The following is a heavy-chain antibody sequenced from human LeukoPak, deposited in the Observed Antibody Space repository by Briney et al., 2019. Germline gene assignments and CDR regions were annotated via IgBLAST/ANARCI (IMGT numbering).Heavy chain of an antibody. V-gene: IGHV3-33*06. CDR1: GFTFSSYG. CDR2: IWYDGSNK. Sequence: PGRSLRLSCAASGFTFSSYGMHWVRQAPGKGLEWVAVIWYDGSNKYYADSVKGRFTISRDNSKNTLYLQMNSLRAEDTAVYYCVKESGFMVAPNSAFDIWGQGTMVTVSS. CDR3: VKESGFMVAPNSAFDI. J-gene: IGHJ3*02. D-gene: IGHD4/OR15-4a*01.